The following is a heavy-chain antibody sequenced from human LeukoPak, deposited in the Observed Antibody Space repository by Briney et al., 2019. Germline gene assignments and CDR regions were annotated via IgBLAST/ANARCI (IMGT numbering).Heavy chain of an antibody. CDR1: GFTFSSYD. V-gene: IGHV3-13*01. Sequence: GGSLRLSCAASGFTFSSYDMHWVRQATGKGLEWVSAIGTAGDTYYPGSVKGRFTTSRENAKNSLYLQMNSLRAGDTAVYYCARSRRPSSSWYMNYWGQGTLVTVSS. CDR3: ARSRRPSSSWYMNY. J-gene: IGHJ4*02. CDR2: IGTAGDT. D-gene: IGHD6-13*01.